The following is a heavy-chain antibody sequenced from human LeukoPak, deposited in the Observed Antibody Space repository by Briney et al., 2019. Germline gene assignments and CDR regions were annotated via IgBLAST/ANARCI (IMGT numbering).Heavy chain of an antibody. V-gene: IGHV7-4-1*02. D-gene: IGHD1-26*01. J-gene: IGHJ4*02. CDR3: ARDSISGSYVHFDH. CDR2: TNTNTGNP. CDR1: GYSFDRYA. Sequence: ASVKVSCKASGYSFDRYAINWLRQAPGQGIEWMGWTNTNTGNPTYAQGFTGRFVFSLDTSVSTAYLQISSLKADDTAVYYCARDSISGSYVHFDHWGQGTLVAVSS.